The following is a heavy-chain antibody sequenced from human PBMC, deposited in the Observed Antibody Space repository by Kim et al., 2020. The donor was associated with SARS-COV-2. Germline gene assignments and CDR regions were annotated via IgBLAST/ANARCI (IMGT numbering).Heavy chain of an antibody. Sequence: ADSEKGRFTISRYNAKKTVSLQMNSLRAEDTAGYYCARGSSITGITGSFHIWGQGTMVTVS. CDR3: ARGSSITGITGSFHI. V-gene: IGHV3-74*01. D-gene: IGHD1-7*01. J-gene: IGHJ3*02.